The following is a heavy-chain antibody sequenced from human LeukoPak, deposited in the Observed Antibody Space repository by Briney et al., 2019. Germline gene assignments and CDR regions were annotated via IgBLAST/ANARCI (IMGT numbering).Heavy chain of an antibody. V-gene: IGHV1-46*01. CDR3: AREQSIAAAGNPYYYYYMDV. Sequence: GASVKVSCKASGYTFTNYYIHWVRQAPGQGLECMGIINPSGGSTSYAQKFQGRVTMTRDMSTSTVYMELSSLRSEDTAVYYCAREQSIAAAGNPYYYYYMDVWGKGTTVTVSS. J-gene: IGHJ6*03. CDR1: GYTFTNYY. CDR2: INPSGGST. D-gene: IGHD6-13*01.